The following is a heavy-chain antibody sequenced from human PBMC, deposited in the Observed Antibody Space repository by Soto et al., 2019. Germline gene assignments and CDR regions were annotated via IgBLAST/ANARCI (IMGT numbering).Heavy chain of an antibody. CDR2: IIPIFGTA. V-gene: IGHV1-69*13. Sequence: ASVKVSCKASGGTFSSYAISWVRQARGQGLEWMGGIIPIFGTANYAQKFQGRVAITADESTSTAYMELSSLRSEDTAVYYCARPDVFIAAREHYYYGMDVWGQGTTVTVSS. CDR1: GGTFSSYA. D-gene: IGHD6-6*01. J-gene: IGHJ6*02. CDR3: ARPDVFIAAREHYYYGMDV.